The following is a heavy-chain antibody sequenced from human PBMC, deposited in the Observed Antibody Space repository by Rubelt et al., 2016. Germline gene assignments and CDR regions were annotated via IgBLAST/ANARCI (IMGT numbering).Heavy chain of an antibody. J-gene: IGHJ4*02. CDR3: ASKWSSSGWYVAY. CDR2: IFYSGST. V-gene: IGHV4-39*07. D-gene: IGHD6-19*01. Sequence: LPLTCTVSGGSISSSGYYWGWIRQPPEKGLEWIGSIFYSGSTNYNPSLKSRVTISVDTSKNQFSLKLSPVTAADTAVYYCASKWSSSGWYVAYWGQGTLVTVSS. CDR1: GGSISSSGYY.